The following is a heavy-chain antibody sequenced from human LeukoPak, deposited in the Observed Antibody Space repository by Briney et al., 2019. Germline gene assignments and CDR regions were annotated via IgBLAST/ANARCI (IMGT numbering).Heavy chain of an antibody. V-gene: IGHV1-18*01. CDR2: VSPSHTTR. CDR3: ARDYILPLETDNGDGFAI. J-gene: IGHJ3*02. D-gene: IGHD3-3*02. Sequence: AASVKVSCKASGYTFTSYGISWVRQAPGKGFEWMGWVSPSHTTRVYAQEFQGRVTMTADTNTNTVSMELRSLRFDDTAVYFCARDYILPLETDNGDGFAIWGQGTVVTVSS. CDR1: GYTFTSYG.